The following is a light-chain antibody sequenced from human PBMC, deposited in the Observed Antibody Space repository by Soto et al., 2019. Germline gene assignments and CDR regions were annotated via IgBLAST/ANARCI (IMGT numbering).Light chain of an antibody. CDR2: DAS. V-gene: IGKV3-20*01. J-gene: IGKJ4*01. CDR1: QTVRNNY. Sequence: EFVLTQSPGTLSLSAGERATLSCGASQTVRNNYLAWYQQKHGQAPRLLIYDASSRATGIPDRFSGGGYGTDFNLTISRLEPEDFAVYYCQQFSSYPLTFGGGTKVDIK. CDR3: QQFSSYPLT.